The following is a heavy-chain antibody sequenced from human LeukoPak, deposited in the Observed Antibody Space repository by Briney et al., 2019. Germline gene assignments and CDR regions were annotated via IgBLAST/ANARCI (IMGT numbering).Heavy chain of an antibody. CDR2: ISYDGSSK. CDR3: ARSYDSGWYVSDH. D-gene: IGHD6-19*01. V-gene: IGHV3-30*03. CDR1: GFTFSTYA. Sequence: GGSLRLSCAASGFTFSTYAMSWVRQAPGKGLEWVAVISYDGSSKYYADSVKGRFTISRDNSKNTLFLQMNSLRAEDTAVYYCARSYDSGWYVSDHWGQGTLVTVSS. J-gene: IGHJ4*02.